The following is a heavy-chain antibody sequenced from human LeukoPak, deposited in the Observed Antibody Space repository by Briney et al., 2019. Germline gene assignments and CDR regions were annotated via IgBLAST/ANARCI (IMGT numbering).Heavy chain of an antibody. D-gene: IGHD6-19*01. Sequence: SETLSLTCTVSGGSISSYYWSWIRQPPGKGLEWIGYIYYSGSTNYNPSLKSRVTISVDTSKNQFSLKLSSVTAADTAVYYCARYDVGWYYFDYWGQGTLVTVSS. CDR3: ARYDVGWYYFDY. J-gene: IGHJ4*02. V-gene: IGHV4-59*12. CDR1: GGSISSYY. CDR2: IYYSGST.